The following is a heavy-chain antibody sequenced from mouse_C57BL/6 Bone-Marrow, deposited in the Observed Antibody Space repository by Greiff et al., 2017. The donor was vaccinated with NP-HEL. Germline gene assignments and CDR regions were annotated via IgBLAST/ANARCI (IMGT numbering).Heavy chain of an antibody. V-gene: IGHV1-55*01. Sequence: QVQLQQPGAELVKPGASVKMSCKASGYTFTSYWITWVKQRPGQGLEWIGDISPGSGSTNYNEKFKSKATLTVDQSSSTAYMQLSSLTSEDSAVYYCARCDGYYFYYFDYWGQGTTLTVSS. CDR2: ISPGSGST. J-gene: IGHJ2*01. CDR1: GYTFTSYW. D-gene: IGHD2-3*01. CDR3: ARCDGYYFYYFDY.